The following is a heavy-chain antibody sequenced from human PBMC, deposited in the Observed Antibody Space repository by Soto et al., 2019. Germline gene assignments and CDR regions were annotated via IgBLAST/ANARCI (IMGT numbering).Heavy chain of an antibody. J-gene: IGHJ4*02. D-gene: IGHD4-17*01. Sequence: RLSCAASGFTFSSYGMHWVRQAPGKGLEWVAVISYDGSNKYYADSVKGRFTISRDNSKNTLYLQMNSLRAEDAAVYYCAKDPAWDYGDYEGQYYFDYWGQGALVTVSS. CDR3: AKDPAWDYGDYEGQYYFDY. CDR1: GFTFSSYG. V-gene: IGHV3-30*18. CDR2: ISYDGSNK.